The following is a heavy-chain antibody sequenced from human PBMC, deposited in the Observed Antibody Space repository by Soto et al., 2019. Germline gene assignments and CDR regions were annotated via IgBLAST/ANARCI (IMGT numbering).Heavy chain of an antibody. CDR2: IIPIFGTA. J-gene: IGHJ6*02. CDR3: ARPEAEIAVADYYYYYGMDV. V-gene: IGHV1-69*13. Sequence: SVKVSCKASGGTFSSYAISWVRQAPGQGLEWMGGIIPIFGTANYAQKFQGRVTITADESTSTAYMELSSLRSEDTAVYYCARPEAEIAVADYYYYYGMDVWGQGTKVTVSS. D-gene: IGHD6-19*01. CDR1: GGTFSSYA.